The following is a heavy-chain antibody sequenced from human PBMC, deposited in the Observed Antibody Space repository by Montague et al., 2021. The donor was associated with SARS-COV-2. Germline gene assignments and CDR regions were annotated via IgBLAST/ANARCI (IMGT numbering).Heavy chain of an antibody. J-gene: IGHJ5*02. CDR3: ARHMGHVVVSVTGATWLDP. Sequence: SETLSLTCSVSGASISTSTDHWAWIRQSPGKGLEWVGSLSYSDSNHYNPSLRSLVTISVDSSKNQFSLKLNSVTAADTAIYYCARHMGHVVVSVTGATWLDPWGQGTLVTVSS. CDR1: GASISTSTDH. CDR2: LSYSDSN. D-gene: IGHD2-15*01. V-gene: IGHV4-39*01.